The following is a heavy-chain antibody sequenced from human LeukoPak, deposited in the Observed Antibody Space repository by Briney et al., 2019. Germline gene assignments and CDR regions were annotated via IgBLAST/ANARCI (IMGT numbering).Heavy chain of an antibody. D-gene: IGHD2-2*01. V-gene: IGHV4-59*08. CDR2: IYYSGST. J-gene: IGHJ5*02. CDR3: ARRGYCSSTSCYGNWFDP. Sequence: TETLSLTCTVSGGSISSYYWSWIRQPPGEGLEWIGYIYYSGSTNYNPSLKSRVTISVDTSKNQFSLKLSSVTAADTAVYYCARRGYCSSTSCYGNWFDPWGQGTLVTVSS. CDR1: GGSISSYY.